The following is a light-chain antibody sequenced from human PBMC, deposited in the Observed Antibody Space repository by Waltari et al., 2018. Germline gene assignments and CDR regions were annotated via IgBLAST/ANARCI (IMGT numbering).Light chain of an antibody. CDR3: QQYGTSPYT. CDR1: QSLGRSD. Sequence: EIVLTQSPGTLSLSPGERATLPCRASQSLGRSDLAWYQQKPGQAPSLLIYDASSRATGIPDGFSGSGSGADFTLTISSLEPADFAVYYCQQYGTSPYTCGQGTKLETK. V-gene: IGKV3-20*01. J-gene: IGKJ2*01. CDR2: DAS.